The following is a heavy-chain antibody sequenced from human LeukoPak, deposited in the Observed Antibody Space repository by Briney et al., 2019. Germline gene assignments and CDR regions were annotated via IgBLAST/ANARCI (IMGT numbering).Heavy chain of an antibody. CDR3: AKGWSTGIVVVVAAY. CDR2: ISGSGGST. D-gene: IGHD2-15*01. V-gene: IGHV3-23*01. CDR1: GFTFSSYA. J-gene: IGHJ4*02. Sequence: SGGCLRLSCAASGFTFSSYAVSWGRQAPGKGLEWVSAISGSGGSTYYADSVTGRFTISRDNSKNTLYLQMNSLRAEDTAVYYCAKGWSTGIVVVVAAYWGQGTLVTVSS.